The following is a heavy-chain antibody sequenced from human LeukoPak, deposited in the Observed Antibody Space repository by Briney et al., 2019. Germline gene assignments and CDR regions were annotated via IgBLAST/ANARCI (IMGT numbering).Heavy chain of an antibody. CDR1: GFPYSALA. Sequence: GGSLSLSCEASGFPYSALAMTWVSQAPGKGLEWVSSIGSDNKPHYSESVKGRFAISRDNSKSMLFLQLNSLRAEDTALYYCARDLHYYAAMDVWGQGTMVTVSS. CDR2: IGSDNKP. J-gene: IGHJ6*02. V-gene: IGHV3-23*01. CDR3: ARDLHYYAAMDV. D-gene: IGHD4/OR15-4a*01.